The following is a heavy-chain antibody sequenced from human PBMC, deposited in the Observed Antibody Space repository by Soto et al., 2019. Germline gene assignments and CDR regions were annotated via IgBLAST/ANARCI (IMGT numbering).Heavy chain of an antibody. J-gene: IGHJ6*04. V-gene: IGHV3-30*03. D-gene: IGHD4-4*01. CDR1: GFTFTSYG. CDR3: ARSRDGYSFYFYYGTDG. CDR2: ILHDGSAE. Sequence: GGSLRLSCAASGFTFTSYGMHWVRQAPGKGLEWMALILHDGSAEYYADSVKGRFTISRDNSKNTLYLQMNSLRAEDTAVYYCARSRDGYSFYFYYGTDGWGKGTTVTVSS.